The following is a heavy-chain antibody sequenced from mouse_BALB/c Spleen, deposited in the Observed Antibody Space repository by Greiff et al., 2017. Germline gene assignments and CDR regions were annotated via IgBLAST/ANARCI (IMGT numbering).Heavy chain of an antibody. Sequence: EVQLVESGPGLVKPSQSLSLTCTVTGYSITSDYAWNWIRQFPGNKLEWMGYISYSGSTSYNPSLKSRISITRDTSKNQFFLQLNSVTTEDTATYYCARFYYYGSNYAMDYWGQGTSVTVSS. V-gene: IGHV3-2*02. D-gene: IGHD1-1*01. CDR1: GYSITSDYA. CDR2: ISYSGST. CDR3: ARFYYYGSNYAMDY. J-gene: IGHJ4*01.